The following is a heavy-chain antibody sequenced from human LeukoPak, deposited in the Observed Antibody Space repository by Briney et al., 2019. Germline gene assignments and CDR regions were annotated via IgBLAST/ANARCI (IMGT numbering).Heavy chain of an antibody. CDR2: ITGGGRNT. D-gene: IGHD6-13*01. Sequence: GGSLRLSCAASGFTFGNYDMSWVRQAPGKGLEWVSTITGGGRNTYYADSVKGRFTISRDNSKNTLYLQMNSLRDEDTALYYCAKTPGHTSSWQFDYWGQGTLVTVSS. CDR1: GFTFGNYD. V-gene: IGHV3-23*01. J-gene: IGHJ4*02. CDR3: AKTPGHTSSWQFDY.